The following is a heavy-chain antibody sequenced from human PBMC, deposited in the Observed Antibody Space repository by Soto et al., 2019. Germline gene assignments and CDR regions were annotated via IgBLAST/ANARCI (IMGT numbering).Heavy chain of an antibody. D-gene: IGHD2-2*01. CDR2: IYYSGST. V-gene: IGHV4-31*03. CDR3: ASLVPAAVAFDY. J-gene: IGHJ4*02. CDR1: GGSISSGGYY. Sequence: QVQLQESGPGLVKPSQTLSLTCTVSGGSISSGGYYWSWIRQHPGKGLEWIGYIYYSGSTYYNPSLQSRVTISVDTSKNQCPLKLSSVTAADTAVYSCASLVPAAVAFDYWGQGTLVTVSS.